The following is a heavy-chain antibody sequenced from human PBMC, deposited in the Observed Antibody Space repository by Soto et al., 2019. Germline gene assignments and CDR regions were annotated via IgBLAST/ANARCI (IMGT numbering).Heavy chain of an antibody. V-gene: IGHV4-39*01. CDR2: IYYSGST. J-gene: IGHJ4*02. CDR1: GGSISSSSYY. D-gene: IGHD7-27*01. Sequence: SETLSLTCTVSGGSISSSSYYWGWIRQPPGKGLEWIGSIYYSGSTYYNPSLKSRVTISVDTSKNQFSLKLSSVTAADTAVYYCARRHTRVNWDFDYWGQGTLVTISS. CDR3: ARRHTRVNWDFDY.